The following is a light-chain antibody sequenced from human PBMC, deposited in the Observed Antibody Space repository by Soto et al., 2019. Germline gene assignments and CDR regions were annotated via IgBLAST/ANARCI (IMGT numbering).Light chain of an antibody. CDR3: QQRSNWPREIT. V-gene: IGKV3-11*01. CDR1: QSVSSY. CDR2: DAS. J-gene: IGKJ5*01. Sequence: EIMLTQSPATLSLSPGERATLSCRASQSVSSYLAWYQQKPGQAPRLLIYDASNRATGIPARFSGSGSGTDFTLTISSLKPEDFAVYYCQQRSNWPREITFGQRTRLEI.